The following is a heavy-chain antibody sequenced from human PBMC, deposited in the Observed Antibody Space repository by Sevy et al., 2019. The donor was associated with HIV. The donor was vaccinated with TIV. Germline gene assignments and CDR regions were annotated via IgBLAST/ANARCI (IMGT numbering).Heavy chain of an antibody. CDR3: ARGMGSSEYFDAFDI. J-gene: IGHJ3*02. D-gene: IGHD6-6*01. CDR2: MSAYNGNT. Sequence: ASVKVSCKASGYTFASYGISWVRQAPGQGLEWMGWMSAYNGNTNYAQKLQGRVTMTTYTSTSTAYMELRSLRSDDTAVYYCARGMGSSEYFDAFDIWGQGTMVTVSS. CDR1: GYTFASYG. V-gene: IGHV1-18*04.